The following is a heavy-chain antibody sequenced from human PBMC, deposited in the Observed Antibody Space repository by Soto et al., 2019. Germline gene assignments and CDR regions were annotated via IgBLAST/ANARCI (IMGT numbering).Heavy chain of an antibody. CDR1: GFTLGSHR. CDR3: ATVFDL. CDR2: IDTDGGGT. J-gene: IGHJ4*02. Sequence: DVQLVESGGGLVQPGGSLRVSCAASGFTLGSHRIHWVRQPPGKGLEWVSRIDTDGGGTSYADSVKGRFTISTDNAKNTVYLQMNGLRAYDTAVYYCATVFDLWGQGTLVTVSS. V-gene: IGHV3-74*01.